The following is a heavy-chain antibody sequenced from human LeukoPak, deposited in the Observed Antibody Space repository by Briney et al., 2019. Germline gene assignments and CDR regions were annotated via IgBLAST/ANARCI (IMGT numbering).Heavy chain of an antibody. CDR2: ISGGGGNT. CDR3: WRLWGGDL. V-gene: IGHV3-23*01. CDR1: GFTFSSHA. J-gene: IGHJ5*02. D-gene: IGHD3-16*01. Sequence: GGSLRLSCAGSGFTFSSHAISWVRQAPGKGLDWVSGISGGGGNTYYADSVKGRFTISRDNAENSLHLQMKTLRAEDTAVYYCWRLWGGDLWGRGTLVTVSS.